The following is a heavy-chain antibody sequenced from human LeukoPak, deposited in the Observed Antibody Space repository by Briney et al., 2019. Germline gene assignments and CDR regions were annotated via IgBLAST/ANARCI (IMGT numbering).Heavy chain of an antibody. Sequence: SETLSLTCTVSGGSISSYYWSWIRQPPGKGLGWIGYIYYSGSTNYNPSLRSRVTISVDTSKNQFSLKLSSVTAADTAVYYCARGGNYGDYDGYFDYWGQGTLVTVSS. CDR2: IYYSGST. J-gene: IGHJ4*02. V-gene: IGHV4-59*08. CDR3: ARGGNYGDYDGYFDY. D-gene: IGHD4-17*01. CDR1: GGSISSYY.